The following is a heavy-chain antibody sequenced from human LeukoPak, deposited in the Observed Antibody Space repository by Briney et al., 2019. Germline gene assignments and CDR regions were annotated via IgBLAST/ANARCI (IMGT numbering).Heavy chain of an antibody. Sequence: GGSLRLSCAASGFSFSSYYMNWVRQAPGKGLECISYISSSSSTIYYADSVKGRLTISRDNAKNSLYLQMNSLRAEDTAVYYCARDQVGGAFDIWGQGTMVTVSS. CDR1: GFSFSSYY. J-gene: IGHJ3*02. D-gene: IGHD3-16*01. CDR3: ARDQVGGAFDI. CDR2: ISSSSSTI. V-gene: IGHV3-48*01.